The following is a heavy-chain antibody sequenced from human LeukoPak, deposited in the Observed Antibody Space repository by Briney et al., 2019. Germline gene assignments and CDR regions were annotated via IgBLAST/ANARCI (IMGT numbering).Heavy chain of an antibody. V-gene: IGHV4-31*03. CDR2: IYYSGST. J-gene: IGHJ4*02. CDR3: ARDTGIAARGIFDY. Sequence: SQTLSLTCTASGGSFISSGYYWSWIRQHPGKGLEWIGYIYYSGSTYYNPSLKSRVTMSVDTSKNQFSLKLSSVTAADTAVYYCARDTGIAARGIFDYWGQGTLDTVSS. CDR1: GGSFISSGYY. D-gene: IGHD6-25*01.